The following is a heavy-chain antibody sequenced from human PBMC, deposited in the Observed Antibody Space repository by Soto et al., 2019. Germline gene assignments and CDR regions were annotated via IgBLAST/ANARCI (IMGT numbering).Heavy chain of an antibody. V-gene: IGHV3-15*07. CDR3: TGEYYDFWSGNFPGVFDS. CDR1: GFTFSNAW. Sequence: GGSLRLSCVASGFTFSNAWMNWVRQAPGKGLEWVGRIKSKTDGGTIDYAAPVKGRFTISRDDSKSTLFLQINSLKTEDTAVYYCTGEYYDFWSGNFPGVFDSWGQGTLVTVSS. D-gene: IGHD3-3*01. J-gene: IGHJ4*02. CDR2: IKSKTDGGTI.